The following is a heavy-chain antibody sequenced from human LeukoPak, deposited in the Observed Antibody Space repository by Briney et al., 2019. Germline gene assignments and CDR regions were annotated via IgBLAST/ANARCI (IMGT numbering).Heavy chain of an antibody. J-gene: IGHJ5*02. CDR1: GASFSGYY. V-gene: IGHV4-34*01. D-gene: IGHD6-13*01. CDR3: ARGLRSSSWYQVFDP. CDR2: INHSGST. Sequence: SETLSLTCAVYGASFSGYYWSWIRQPPGKGLEWIGEINHSGSTNYNPSLKSRVTISVDTSKNQFSLKLSSVAAADTAVYYCARGLRSSSWYQVFDPWGQGTLVTVSS.